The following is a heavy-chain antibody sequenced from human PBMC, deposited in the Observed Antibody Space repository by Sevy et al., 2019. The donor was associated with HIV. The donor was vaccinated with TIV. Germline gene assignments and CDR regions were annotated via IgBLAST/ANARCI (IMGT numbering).Heavy chain of an antibody. CDR3: AKAGVRVGGTFDLFYFDY. CDR1: GFTFSSYA. D-gene: IGHD6-19*01. V-gene: IGHV3-23*01. CDR2: ISGSGGST. J-gene: IGHJ4*02. Sequence: GGSLRLSCAASGFTFSSYAMSWVRQAPGKGLEWVSAISGSGGSTYYADSVKGRFTISRDNSKNTLYLQMNSLTAEDTAVYYCAKAGVRVGGTFDLFYFDYWGQGTLVTVSS.